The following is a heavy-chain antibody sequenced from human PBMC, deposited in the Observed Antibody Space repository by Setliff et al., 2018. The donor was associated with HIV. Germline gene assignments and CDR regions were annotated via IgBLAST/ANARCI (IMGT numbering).Heavy chain of an antibody. Sequence: SETLSLTCNVSGGSISTYYWSWIRQPPGKGLEWLGYVSYSGSTNFNPSLESRLAMSVDMSKNHFSLKLRSVTAADTAVYYCARHGHFYDSSSSDAFGIWGLGTMVTVSS. CDR3: ARHGHFYDSSSSDAFGI. CDR2: VSYSGST. D-gene: IGHD3-22*01. V-gene: IGHV4-59*08. CDR1: GGSISTYY. J-gene: IGHJ3*02.